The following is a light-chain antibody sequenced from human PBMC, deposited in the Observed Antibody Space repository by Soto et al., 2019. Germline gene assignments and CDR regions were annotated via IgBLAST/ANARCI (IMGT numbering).Light chain of an antibody. Sequence: EIVLTQSPGTLSLSPGERAILSCRASQSVNSNLAWYQQRPGQAPRLLIHGASTRATGIPARFSGSGSGTEFTLTISSLQSEDFAVYYCQQYHDWWTFGQGTKVDIK. J-gene: IGKJ1*01. CDR2: GAS. CDR3: QQYHDWWT. CDR1: QSVNSN. V-gene: IGKV3-15*01.